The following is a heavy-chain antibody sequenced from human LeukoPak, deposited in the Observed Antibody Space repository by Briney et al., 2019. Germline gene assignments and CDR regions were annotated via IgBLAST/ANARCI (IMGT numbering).Heavy chain of an antibody. J-gene: IGHJ6*02. D-gene: IGHD2-2*01. Sequence: SETLSLTCTVSGGSISSYYWSWIRQPAGKGLEWIGRIYTSGSTNYNPSLKSRVTMSVDTSKNQFSLKLSSVTAADTAVYYCARGRPYCSSTSCFAYCYGMDVWGQGTTVTVSS. V-gene: IGHV4-4*07. CDR2: IYTSGST. CDR3: ARGRPYCSSTSCFAYCYGMDV. CDR1: GGSISSYY.